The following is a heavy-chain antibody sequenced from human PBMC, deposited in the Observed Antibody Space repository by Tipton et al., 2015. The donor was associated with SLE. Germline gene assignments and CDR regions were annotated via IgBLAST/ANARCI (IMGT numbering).Heavy chain of an antibody. Sequence: LRLSCTVSGGSISNYYWSWIRQSPGKGLEWIGYLSYGGSTNYNPPLKSRVTISVDTSKKQVSLKQSSVTAADTAVYYCTRKSTTSDLWGRGALVTVSS. CDR1: GGSISNYY. D-gene: IGHD2/OR15-2a*01. CDR2: LSYGGST. V-gene: IGHV4-59*08. J-gene: IGHJ2*01. CDR3: TRKSTTSDL.